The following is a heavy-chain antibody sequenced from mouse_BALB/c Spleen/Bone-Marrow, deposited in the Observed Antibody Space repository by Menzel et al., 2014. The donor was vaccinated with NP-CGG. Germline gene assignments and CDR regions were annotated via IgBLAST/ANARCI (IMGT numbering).Heavy chain of an antibody. CDR2: ISNGGGTT. Sequence: EVQGVESGGGLVQPGGSLKLSCAVSGFTFSSYTMSWVRQIPEKRLEWVAYISNGGGTTYYPDTLKGRFTISRDNTKNTLYLQMSSLKSEDTAMYYCARHGLRSDWYFDVWGAGTTVTVSS. CDR1: GFTFSSYT. J-gene: IGHJ1*01. D-gene: IGHD2-2*01. CDR3: ARHGLRSDWYFDV. V-gene: IGHV5-12-2*01.